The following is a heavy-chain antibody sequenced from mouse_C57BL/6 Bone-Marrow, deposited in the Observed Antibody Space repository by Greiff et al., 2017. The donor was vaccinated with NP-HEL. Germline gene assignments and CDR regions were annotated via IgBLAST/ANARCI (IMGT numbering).Heavy chain of an antibody. V-gene: IGHV5-4*03. J-gene: IGHJ2*01. CDR3: ARVDYYYAYFDY. CDR2: ISDGGSYT. D-gene: IGHD1-1*01. Sequence: EVKVEESGGGLVKPGGSLKLSCAASGFTFSSYAMSWVRQTPEKRLEWVATISDGGSYTYYPDNVKGRFTISRDNAKNNLYLQMSHLKSEDTAMYYCARVDYYYAYFDYWGQGTTLTVSS. CDR1: GFTFSSYA.